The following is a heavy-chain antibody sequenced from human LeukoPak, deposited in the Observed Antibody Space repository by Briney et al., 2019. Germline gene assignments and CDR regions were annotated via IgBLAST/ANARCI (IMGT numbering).Heavy chain of an antibody. J-gene: IGHJ3*02. V-gene: IGHV7-4-1*02. D-gene: IGHD6-13*01. CDR1: GYTFTNYA. CDR3: ARERRSSSPGEQQLVRAFDI. CDR2: INTNTGNP. Sequence: ASVKVSCKASGYTFTNYAMNWVRQAPGQGLEWMGWINTNTGNPTYTQGFTGRFVFSLDTSVSTAYLQISSLKAEDTAMYYCARERRSSSPGEQQLVRAFDIWGQGTMVTVSS.